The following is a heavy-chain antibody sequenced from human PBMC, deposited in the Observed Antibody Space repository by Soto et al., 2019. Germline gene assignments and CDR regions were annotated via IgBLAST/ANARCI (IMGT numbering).Heavy chain of an antibody. J-gene: IGHJ6*02. CDR1: GYSFSRYW. Sequence: GESLKISCQGSGYSFSRYWIGWVRQMPGEGLEWMGIIYPGDSEIRYSPSFQGQVTISADTSISTAYLQWSSLKASDTAMDYCARLPIRRPNHGGLSYYYYGMDVWGQGTTVTVSS. CDR3: ARLPIRRPNHGGLSYYYYGMDV. V-gene: IGHV5-51*01. D-gene: IGHD3-10*01. CDR2: IYPGDSEI.